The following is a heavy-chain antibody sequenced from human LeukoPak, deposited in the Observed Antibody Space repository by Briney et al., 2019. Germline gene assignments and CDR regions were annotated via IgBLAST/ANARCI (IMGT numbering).Heavy chain of an antibody. CDR3: ARGDYPDFWSGYLAAAYYFDS. V-gene: IGHV4-59*01. CDR2: IYYSGST. J-gene: IGHJ4*02. D-gene: IGHD3-3*01. Sequence: PSETLSLTCTVSGGSISSYYWSWIRQPPGKGLEWIGYIYYSGSTNYNPSLKSRVTISVDTSKNQFSLKLSSVTAADTAVYYCARGDYPDFWSGYLAAAYYFDSWGQGTLVTFSS. CDR1: GGSISSYY.